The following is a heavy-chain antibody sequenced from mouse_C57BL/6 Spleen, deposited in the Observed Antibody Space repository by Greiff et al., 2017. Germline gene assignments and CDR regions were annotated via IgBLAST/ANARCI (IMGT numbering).Heavy chain of an antibody. D-gene: IGHD2-4*01. CDR2: IYPRSGNT. Sequence: VKLQESGAELARPGASVKLSCKASGYTFTSYGISWVKQRTGQGLEWIGEIYPRSGNTYYNEKFKGKATLTADKSSSTAYMELRSLTSEDSAVYFCARTYYDYGGAMDYWGQGTSVTVSS. CDR1: GYTFTSYG. J-gene: IGHJ4*01. V-gene: IGHV1-81*01. CDR3: ARTYYDYGGAMDY.